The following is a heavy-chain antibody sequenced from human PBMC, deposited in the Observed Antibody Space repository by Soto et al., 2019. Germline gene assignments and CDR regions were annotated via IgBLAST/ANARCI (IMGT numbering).Heavy chain of an antibody. CDR2: IKYSGTT. CDR1: GGSISSSRCH. Sequence: SETLSLTCTVSGGSISSSRCHWGWIRQPPGKGLEWIASIKYSGTTFYNPSLKSRVTLSVDTPKNQFALKLSSVTAAETAVYYCVRFRPWYSGMDVRGQGTTVTVSS. CDR3: VRFRPWYSGMDV. J-gene: IGHJ6*02. D-gene: IGHD6-6*01. V-gene: IGHV4-39*01.